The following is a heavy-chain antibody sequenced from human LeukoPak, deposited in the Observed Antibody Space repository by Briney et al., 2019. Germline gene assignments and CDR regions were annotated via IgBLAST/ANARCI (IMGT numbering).Heavy chain of an antibody. CDR3: AGEVYYYGSGSYSADY. CDR1: GGTFSSYA. V-gene: IGHV1-69*13. D-gene: IGHD3-10*01. CDR2: IIPIFGTA. J-gene: IGHJ4*02. Sequence: ASVKVSCKASGGTFSSYAISWVRQAPGQGLEWMGGIIPIFGTANYAQKFQGRVTITADESTSTAYMELSSLRSEDTAVYYCAGEVYYYGSGSYSADYWGQGTLVTVSS.